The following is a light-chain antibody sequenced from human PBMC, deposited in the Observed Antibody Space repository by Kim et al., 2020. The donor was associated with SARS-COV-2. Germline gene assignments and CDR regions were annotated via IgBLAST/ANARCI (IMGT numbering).Light chain of an antibody. V-gene: IGLV2-8*01. CDR2: EVS. CDR1: SSDVGGYNY. Sequence: QSALTQPPSASGSPGPTVTISCTGTSSDVGGYNYVSWYQQHPGKAPRPMIYEVSKRPSGVPDRFSGSKSGDTASLTVSGFQAEDEADYYCSSYPGSNNVVGAGTKITVL. CDR3: SSYPGSNNV. J-gene: IGLJ1*01.